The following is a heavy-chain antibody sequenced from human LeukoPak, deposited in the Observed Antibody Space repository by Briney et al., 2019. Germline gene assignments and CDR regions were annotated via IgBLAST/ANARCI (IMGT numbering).Heavy chain of an antibody. V-gene: IGHV3-43D*04. J-gene: IGHJ4*02. Sequence: GGSLRLSCAASGFTFDDYAMHWVRQAPGKGLGWVSLISWDGGSTYYADSVKGRFTISRDNSKNSLYLQMNSLRAEDTALYYRAKGDCSSTSSCEYYFDYWGQGTLVTVSS. CDR3: AKGDCSSTSSCEYYFDY. D-gene: IGHD2-2*01. CDR1: GFTFDDYA. CDR2: ISWDGGST.